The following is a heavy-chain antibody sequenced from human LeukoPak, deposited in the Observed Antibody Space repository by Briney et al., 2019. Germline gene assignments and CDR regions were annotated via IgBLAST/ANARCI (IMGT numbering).Heavy chain of an antibody. CDR3: ARFHGSGSYGYYYYGMDV. CDR1: GGSISSGGYS. J-gene: IGHJ6*02. CDR2: IYHSGST. D-gene: IGHD3-10*01. Sequence: SETLSLTCTVSGGSISSGGYSWSWIRQPPGKGLEWIGYIYHSGSTYYNPSLKSRVTISVDRSKNQFSLKLSSVTAADTAVYYCARFHGSGSYGYYYYGMDVWGQGTTVTVSS. V-gene: IGHV4-30-2*01.